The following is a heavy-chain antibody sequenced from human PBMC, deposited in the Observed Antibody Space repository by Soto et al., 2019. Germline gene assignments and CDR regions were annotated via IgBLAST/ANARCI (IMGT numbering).Heavy chain of an antibody. D-gene: IGHD2-21*01. CDR3: TTSPPLLWWWLRYGMDV. V-gene: IGHV3-15*01. CDR1: GFTFSNAW. J-gene: IGHJ6*02. CDR2: IKSKTDGGTT. Sequence: PGGSLRLSCAASGFTFSNAWMTWVRQAPGKGLEWVGHIKSKTDGGTTDYAAPVKGRFTISRDDSKNTLYLQMNSLKTEDTAVNYCTTSPPLLWWWLRYGMDVWGQGTTVTVSS.